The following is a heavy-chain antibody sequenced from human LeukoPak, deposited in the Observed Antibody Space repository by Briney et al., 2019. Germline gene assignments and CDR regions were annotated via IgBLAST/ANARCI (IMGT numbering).Heavy chain of an antibody. J-gene: IGHJ3*02. D-gene: IGHD2-15*01. CDR2: IIPIFGTA. Sequence: SVKVSCKASGGTFSSYAISWVRQAPGQGLEWMGGIIPIFGTANYAQKFQGRVTITADESTSTAYMELSSLRSEDTAVYYCAREPRLLQDAFDIWGQGTMVTVSP. CDR1: GGTFSSYA. V-gene: IGHV1-69*13. CDR3: AREPRLLQDAFDI.